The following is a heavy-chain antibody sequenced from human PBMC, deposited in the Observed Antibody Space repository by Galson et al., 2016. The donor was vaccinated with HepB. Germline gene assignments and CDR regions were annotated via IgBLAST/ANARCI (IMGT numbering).Heavy chain of an antibody. D-gene: IGHD3-22*01. V-gene: IGHV5-51*01. CDR2: IYPADSDT. Sequence: QSGAEVKKPGESLRISCKGSGYNFASYWIGWVRQMPGKGLEWMGIIYPADSDTRYSPSFQGQVTMSADKSISTAYLQWSSLKASDSAMYYCARRGTDYYDSSGFNDAFDIWGQGTMVTVSS. CDR3: ARRGTDYYDSSGFNDAFDI. J-gene: IGHJ3*02. CDR1: GYNFASYW.